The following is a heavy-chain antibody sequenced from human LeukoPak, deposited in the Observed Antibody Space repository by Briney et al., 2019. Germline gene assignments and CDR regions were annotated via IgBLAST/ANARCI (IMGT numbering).Heavy chain of an antibody. CDR3: ARFILESSGNNYFDY. V-gene: IGHV3-30-3*01. Sequence: GGSLRLSCASSGFTFSSYAMHWVRQAPGKGLEWVAVISYDGSNKYYADSVKGRFTISRDNSKSTLYLQMNSLRAEDTAVYYCARFILESSGNNYFDYWGQGTLVTVSS. J-gene: IGHJ4*02. D-gene: IGHD3-10*01. CDR1: GFTFSSYA. CDR2: ISYDGSNK.